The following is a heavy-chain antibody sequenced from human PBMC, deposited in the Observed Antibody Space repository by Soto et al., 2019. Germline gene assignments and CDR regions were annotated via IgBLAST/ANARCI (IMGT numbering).Heavy chain of an antibody. J-gene: IGHJ6*02. CDR1: GYTFTSYA. V-gene: IGHV1-3*01. CDR2: INAGNGNT. CDR3: ARDRTMYSSSPPASDYYGMDV. Sequence: ASVKVSCKASGYTFTSYAMHWVRQAPGQRLEWMGWINAGNGNTKYSQKFQGRVTITRDTSASTAYMELSSLRSEDTAVYYCARDRTMYSSSPPASDYYGMDVWGQGTTVTVSS. D-gene: IGHD6-6*01.